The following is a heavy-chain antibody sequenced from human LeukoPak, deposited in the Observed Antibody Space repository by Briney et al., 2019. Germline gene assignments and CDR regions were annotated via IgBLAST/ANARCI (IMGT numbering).Heavy chain of an antibody. Sequence: SETLSLTCTVSGGSISSYYWSWIRQPPGKGLGWIAYIYYTGSTNYNPSLKSRVTISVDTSKNQFSLKLSSVTAADTAVYYCARSSSGPWNYWGQGTLVTVSS. V-gene: IGHV4-59*01. D-gene: IGHD6-19*01. J-gene: IGHJ4*02. CDR3: ARSSSGPWNY. CDR2: IYYTGST. CDR1: GGSISSYY.